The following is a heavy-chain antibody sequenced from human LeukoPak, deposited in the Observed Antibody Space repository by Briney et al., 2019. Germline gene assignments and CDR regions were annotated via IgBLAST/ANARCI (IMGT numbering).Heavy chain of an antibody. CDR1: GFTFSSYS. Sequence: PGGSLRLSCAASGFTFSSYSMNWVRQAPGKGLEWVSSISSSSSYIYYADSVKGRFTISRDNAKNSLYLQMNSLRAEDTAVYYCARCDSSSWTNPDYWRQGTLVTVSS. J-gene: IGHJ4*02. V-gene: IGHV3-21*01. CDR3: ARCDSSSWTNPDY. D-gene: IGHD6-13*01. CDR2: ISSSSSYI.